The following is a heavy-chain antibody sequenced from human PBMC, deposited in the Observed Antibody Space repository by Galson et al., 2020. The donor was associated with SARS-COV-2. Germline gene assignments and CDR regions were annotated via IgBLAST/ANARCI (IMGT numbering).Heavy chain of an antibody. V-gene: IGHV3-72*01. Sequence: QAPGKGLEWLGRIRNKAASYTTKYAASVKGRFTISRDDSKHSLYLQMNSLKTEDTALYYCATDYPFDYWGQGTLVTVSS. J-gene: IGHJ4*02. D-gene: IGHD4-17*01. CDR3: ATDYPFDY. CDR2: IRNKAASYTT.